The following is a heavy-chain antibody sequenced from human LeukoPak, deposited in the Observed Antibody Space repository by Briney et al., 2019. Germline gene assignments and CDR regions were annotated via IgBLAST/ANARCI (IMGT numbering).Heavy chain of an antibody. V-gene: IGHV1-2*06. J-gene: IGHJ4*02. CDR1: GYTFTGYY. CDR2: INPNSGGT. Sequence: ASVNVSCKASGYTFTGYYMHWVRQAPGQGLEWMGRINPNSGGTNYEQKFQGRVTMTRDTSISTAYMELSRLRSDDTAVYYCERTSSSWYYFDYWGQGTLVTVSS. CDR3: ERTSSSWYYFDY. D-gene: IGHD6-13*01.